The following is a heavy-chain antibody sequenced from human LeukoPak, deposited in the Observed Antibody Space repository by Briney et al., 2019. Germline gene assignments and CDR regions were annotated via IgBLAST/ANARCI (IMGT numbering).Heavy chain of an antibody. CDR1: GGSISSYY. CDR2: IYSIGST. CDR3: ARQIASAGTAGFDF. D-gene: IGHD6-13*01. Sequence: SETLSLTCTVSGGSISSYYWSWIRQPAGKGLEWIGRIYSIGSTNYNPSLKSRVTMSVDTSKNQFSLRLRSVTAADTAVYYCARQIASAGTAGFDFWGQGAPVTVSS. J-gene: IGHJ4*02. V-gene: IGHV4-4*07.